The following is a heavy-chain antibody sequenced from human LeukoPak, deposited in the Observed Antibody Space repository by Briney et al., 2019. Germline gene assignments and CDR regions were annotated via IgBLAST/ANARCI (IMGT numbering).Heavy chain of an antibody. V-gene: IGHV4-34*01. CDR1: GGSFSGYY. CDR3: ARGRPVTTIHWFDP. CDR2: INHSGST. Sequence: SETLSLTCAVYGGSFSGYYWSWIRQPPGKGLEWIGEINHSGSTNYNPSLKSRVTISVDTSKNQFSLKLSSVTAADTAVYYCARGRPVTTIHWFDPWGQGTLVTVSS. D-gene: IGHD4-17*01. J-gene: IGHJ5*02.